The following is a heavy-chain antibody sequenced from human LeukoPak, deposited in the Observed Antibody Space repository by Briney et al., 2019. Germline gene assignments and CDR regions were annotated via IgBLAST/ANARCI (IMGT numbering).Heavy chain of an antibody. D-gene: IGHD3-22*01. V-gene: IGHV1-2*02. CDR1: GYTFTSYY. CDR3: ASVSKDCYDSSGHYQGAFDI. J-gene: IGHJ3*02. CDR2: INPNSGGT. Sequence: ASVKVSCKASGYTFTSYYMHWVRQAPGQGLEWMGWINPNSGGTNYAQKFQGRVTMTRDTSISTAYMELSRLRSDDTAVYYCASVSKDCYDSSGHYQGAFDIWGQGTMVTVSS.